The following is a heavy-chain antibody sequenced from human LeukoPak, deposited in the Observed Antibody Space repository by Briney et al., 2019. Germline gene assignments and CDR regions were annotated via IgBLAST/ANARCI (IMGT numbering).Heavy chain of an antibody. V-gene: IGHV3-30*04. CDR1: GFTFSSYT. CDR3: ARAETVSWFDP. Sequence: GRSLRLSCAASGFTFSSYTMHWVRQAPGKGLEWVAVISCDGSNKYYADSVKGRFTISRDNSKNTLYLQMNSLRAEDTAVYYCARAETVSWFDPWGQGTLVTVSS. CDR2: ISCDGSNK. J-gene: IGHJ5*02.